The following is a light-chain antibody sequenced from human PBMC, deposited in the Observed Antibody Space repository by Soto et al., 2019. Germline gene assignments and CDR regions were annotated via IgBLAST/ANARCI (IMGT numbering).Light chain of an antibody. V-gene: IGLV2-8*01. CDR2: EVN. CDR1: SSDVSGYNY. CDR3: YSYAGSHNV. J-gene: IGLJ1*01. Sequence: QSALTQPPSASGSPGQSVTISCTGTSSDVSGYNYVSWYQQHPGRAPRLMIYEVNKRPSGVPDRFSGSKSGDTASLTVSGLQAEDEVDYYCYSYAGSHNVFGTGTKLTVL.